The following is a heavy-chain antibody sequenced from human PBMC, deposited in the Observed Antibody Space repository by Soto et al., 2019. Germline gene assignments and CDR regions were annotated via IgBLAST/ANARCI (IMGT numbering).Heavy chain of an antibody. V-gene: IGHV3-13*01. Sequence: EVQLVGSGGGLVQPGGSLRLSCAASGFTFSGSDMNWVRHTRGKGLEWVSGIGTGGDTYYADSVRGRFTISREDAKGSLYLQMNSLRVEDTAVYYCVRETGFTTTSDAFNIWGQGTMITVSS. CDR3: VRETGFTTTSDAFNI. CDR1: GFTFSGSD. D-gene: IGHD1-1*01. CDR2: IGTGGDT. J-gene: IGHJ3*02.